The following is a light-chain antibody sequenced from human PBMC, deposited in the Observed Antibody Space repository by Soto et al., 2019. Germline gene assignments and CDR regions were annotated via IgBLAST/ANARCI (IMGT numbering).Light chain of an antibody. V-gene: IGKV3-15*01. CDR1: QSITRN. J-gene: IGKJ1*01. CDR3: QQYNNWPRWT. CDR2: GAS. Sequence: ETMMTQSPATLSVSPGERATLSCRASQSITRNLAWYQQSPGQAPRLLIYGASTRATGIPARFSGSGSGTEFTLTINSLQSEDFAVYYCQQYNNWPRWTFGQGTKVDIK.